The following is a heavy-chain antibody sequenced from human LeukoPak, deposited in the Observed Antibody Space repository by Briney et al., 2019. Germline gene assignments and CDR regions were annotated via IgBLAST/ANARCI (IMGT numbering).Heavy chain of an antibody. V-gene: IGHV3-7*01. CDR2: IKQDGSEK. D-gene: IGHD3-3*01. Sequence: PGGSLRLSCAVSRFTFSSYAMSWVRQAPGKGLEWVANIKQDGSEKYYVDSVKGRFTISRDNAKNSLYLQMNSLRAEDTAVYYCARRWHDFWSGYYYYYYYGMDVWGQGTTVTVSS. CDR3: ARRWHDFWSGYYYYYYYGMDV. J-gene: IGHJ6*02. CDR1: RFTFSSYA.